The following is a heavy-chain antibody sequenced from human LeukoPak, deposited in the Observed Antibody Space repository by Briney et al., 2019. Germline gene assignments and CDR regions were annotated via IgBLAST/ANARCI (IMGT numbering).Heavy chain of an antibody. D-gene: IGHD3-10*01. J-gene: IGHJ4*02. CDR2: IIPILGIA. V-gene: IGHV1-69*04. CDR1: GGTFSSYA. Sequence: GASVKVSCKASGGTFSSYAISWVRQAPGQGLEWMGRIIPILGIANYAQKFQGRVTITADKSTSTAYMELSSLRSEDTAVYYCARVVTMVRGVSYYFDYWGQGTLVTVSS. CDR3: ARVVTMVRGVSYYFDY.